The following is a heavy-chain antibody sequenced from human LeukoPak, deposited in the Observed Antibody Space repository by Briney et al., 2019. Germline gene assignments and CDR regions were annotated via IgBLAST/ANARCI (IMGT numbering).Heavy chain of an antibody. V-gene: IGHV4-4*07. CDR3: ATPSYSSSWYLNWFDP. Sequence: SETLSLTCTVSGGSISSYYWSWIRQPAGKGLEWIGRIYTSGSTNYNPSLKSRVTMSVDTSKNQFSLNLSSVTAADMAVYYCATPSYSSSWYLNWFDPWGQGTLVTVSS. CDR1: GGSISSYY. CDR2: IYTSGST. D-gene: IGHD6-13*01. J-gene: IGHJ5*02.